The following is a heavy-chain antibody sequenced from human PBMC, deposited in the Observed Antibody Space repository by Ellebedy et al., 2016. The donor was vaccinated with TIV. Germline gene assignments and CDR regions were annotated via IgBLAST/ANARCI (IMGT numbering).Heavy chain of an antibody. CDR2: IGSSGSGT. Sequence: GESLKISCAASGFTFNTYSLSWVRQAPGKGLEWVSTIGSSGSGTYYADSVKGRFTITGDNSKNALHRQMNSLRAEYTAVYYCARLADYWGQGTLVTVSS. J-gene: IGHJ4*02. CDR3: ARLADY. V-gene: IGHV3-23*01. CDR1: GFTFNTYS.